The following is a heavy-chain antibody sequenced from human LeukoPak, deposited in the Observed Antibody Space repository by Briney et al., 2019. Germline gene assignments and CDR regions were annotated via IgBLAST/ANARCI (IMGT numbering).Heavy chain of an antibody. CDR3: ARDRSKLERREAVAFDI. CDR2: IIPIFGTA. CDR1: GGTFSSYA. V-gene: IGHV1-69*06. D-gene: IGHD1-1*01. J-gene: IGHJ3*02. Sequence: GSSVKVSCKASGGTFSSYAISWVRQAPGQGLEWMGGIIPIFGTANYAQKFQGRVTITADKSTSTAYMELSSLRSEDTAVYYCARDRSKLERREAVAFDIWGQGTMVTVSS.